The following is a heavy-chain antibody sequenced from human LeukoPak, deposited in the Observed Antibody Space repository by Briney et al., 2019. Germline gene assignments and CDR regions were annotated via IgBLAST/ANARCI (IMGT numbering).Heavy chain of an antibody. J-gene: IGHJ4*02. CDR1: GFTFSSYG. V-gene: IGHV3-33*01. Sequence: PGGSLRLSCAASGFTFSSYGMHWVRQAPGKGLEWVAVIWYDGSNKYYADYVKGRFTISRDNSKNTLYLQLNSLTAEDTAVYYCARDSHRSGWRVPDHWGQGTLVTVSS. D-gene: IGHD6-19*01. CDR3: ARDSHRSGWRVPDH. CDR2: IWYDGSNK.